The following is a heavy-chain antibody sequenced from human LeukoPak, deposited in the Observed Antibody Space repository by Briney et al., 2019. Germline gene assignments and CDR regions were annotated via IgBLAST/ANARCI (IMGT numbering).Heavy chain of an antibody. CDR2: VSIGGGSR. CDR1: GFTLTTYA. V-gene: IGHV3-23*01. Sequence: GGSLRLSCTASGFTLTTYAMHWVRQAPEKGLEWVSSVSIGGGSREYADSVKGRFTISRDNSQNTLYLQLNSLRVEDTAVYYCAKLSTYGDSTEDHWGQGTLVTVSS. CDR3: AKLSTYGDSTEDH. J-gene: IGHJ4*02. D-gene: IGHD4-17*01.